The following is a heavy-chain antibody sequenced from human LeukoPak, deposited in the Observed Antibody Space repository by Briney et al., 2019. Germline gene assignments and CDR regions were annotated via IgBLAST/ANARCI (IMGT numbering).Heavy chain of an antibody. J-gene: IGHJ4*02. CDR3: AKDYYDSSGYYSYFDY. CDR1: GFTFRSYA. Sequence: GGSLRLSCAASGFTFRSYAMSWVRQAPGKGLEWVSAISGSGGSTYYADSVKGRFTISRDNSKNTLYLQMNSLRAEDTAVYYCAKDYYDSSGYYSYFDYWGQGTLVTVSS. D-gene: IGHD3-22*01. V-gene: IGHV3-23*01. CDR2: ISGSGGST.